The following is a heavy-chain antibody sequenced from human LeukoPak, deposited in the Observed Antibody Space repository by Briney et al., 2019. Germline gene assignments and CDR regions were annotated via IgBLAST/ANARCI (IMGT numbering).Heavy chain of an antibody. J-gene: IGHJ4*02. V-gene: IGHV3-9*01. D-gene: IGHD1-26*01. CDR2: ISWNSGSI. CDR1: GFTFDDYA. CDR3: AKDTGSGNYIYCFDY. Sequence: GGSLRLCCAASGFTFDDYAMHWVRQAPGKGLEWVSSISWNSGSIGYADSVKGRFTISRDNAKNSLFLQMNSLRAEDTALYYCAKDTGSGNYIYCFDYWGQGTLVTVSS.